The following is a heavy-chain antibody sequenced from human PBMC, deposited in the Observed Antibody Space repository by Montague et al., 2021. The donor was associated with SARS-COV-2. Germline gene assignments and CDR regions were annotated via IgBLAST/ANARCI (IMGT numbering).Heavy chain of an antibody. J-gene: IGHJ4*02. V-gene: IGHV4-4*02. CDR1: GASVTSTNW. CDR2: IYHTGNT. Sequence: SETRSLTCGVSGASVTSTNWWSWVRQPTRKGLEWIGEIYHTGNTNYSPSLKSRVYISLDKSKNQLSLRLNSVTAADTAVYYCASPKEGSGYYRPFDYWGQGILVTVSS. CDR3: ASPKEGSGYYRPFDY. D-gene: IGHD3-22*01.